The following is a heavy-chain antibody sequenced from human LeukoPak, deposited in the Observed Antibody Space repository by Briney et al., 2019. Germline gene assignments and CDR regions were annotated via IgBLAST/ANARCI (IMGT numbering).Heavy chain of an antibody. CDR3: AKDRSGYDYYGQFYFDY. J-gene: IGHJ4*02. Sequence: TEGSLRLSCAASGFTFSSYAMSWVRQAPGKGLEWVSGISGSGGSTYYADSVKGRFTISRDNSKNTLYLQMNSLRAEDTAVYYCAKDRSGYDYYGQFYFDYWGQGTLVTVSS. CDR1: GFTFSSYA. V-gene: IGHV3-23*01. D-gene: IGHD5-12*01. CDR2: ISGSGGST.